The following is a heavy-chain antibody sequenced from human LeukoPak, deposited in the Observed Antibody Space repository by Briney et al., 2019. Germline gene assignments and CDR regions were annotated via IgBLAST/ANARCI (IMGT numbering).Heavy chain of an antibody. J-gene: IGHJ5*02. CDR1: GYTFTGYY. CDR3: ARDSSNPAVGFDP. CDR2: INPNSGGT. D-gene: IGHD2-15*01. Sequence: GASVKVSCKASGYTFTGYYMHWVRQAPGQGLEWMGWINPNSGGTNYAQKFQGRVTMTRDTSISTAYMELSRLRSDDTAVYYCARDSSNPAVGFDPWGQGTLVTVSS. V-gene: IGHV1-2*02.